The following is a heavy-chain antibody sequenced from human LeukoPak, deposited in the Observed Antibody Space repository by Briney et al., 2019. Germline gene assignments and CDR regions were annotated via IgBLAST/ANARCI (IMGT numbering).Heavy chain of an antibody. CDR2: MNPNSGNT. V-gene: IGHV1-8*01. D-gene: IGHD2-2*01. Sequence: ASVKVSCKASGYTFTSYDINWERQATGQGLEWVGWMNPNSGNTGYAQKFQGRVTMTRNTSISTAYMELSSLRSEDTAVYYCARGGYCSSTSCSPGGYYYYMDVWGKGTTVTVSS. CDR3: ARGGYCSSTSCSPGGYYYYMDV. CDR1: GYTFTSYD. J-gene: IGHJ6*03.